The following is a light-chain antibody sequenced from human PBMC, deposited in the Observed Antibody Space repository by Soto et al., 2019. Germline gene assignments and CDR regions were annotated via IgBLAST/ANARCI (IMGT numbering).Light chain of an antibody. CDR3: QQSYNTPWT. CDR2: AAS. V-gene: IGKV1-39*01. J-gene: IGKJ1*01. CDR1: QHIGNF. Sequence: DIQMTQSPSSLSGSLGDRITITCRASQHIGNFLNWYQKKLGKAPQLLIYAASSLPSGVPSRFSGSGSGTNFTLTITSLQPEDFATYFCQQSYNTPWTFGQGTEVEI.